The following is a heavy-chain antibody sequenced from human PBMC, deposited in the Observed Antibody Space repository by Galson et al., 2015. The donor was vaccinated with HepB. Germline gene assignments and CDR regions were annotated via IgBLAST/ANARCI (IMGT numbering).Heavy chain of an antibody. V-gene: IGHV3-15*07. CDR2: IKSKTDGGTT. D-gene: IGHD2-2*01. J-gene: IGHJ4*02. Sequence: SLRLSCAASGFTFSNAWMNWVRQAPGRGLEWVGRIKSKTDGGTTDYAAPVKGRFTISRDDSKNTLYLQMNSLKTEDTAVYYCTTGCARRGACSSTSCFDDCYFDYWGQGTLVTVSS. CDR1: GFTFSNAW. CDR3: TTGCARRGACSSTSCFDDCYFDY.